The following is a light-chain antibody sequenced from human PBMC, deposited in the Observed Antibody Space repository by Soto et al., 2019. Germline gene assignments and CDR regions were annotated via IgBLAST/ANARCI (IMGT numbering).Light chain of an antibody. V-gene: IGKV1-39*01. CDR2: AAT. J-gene: IGKJ1*01. Sequence: DIQMTQSPSSLSASVGDRVTITCRASQSISSYLNWYQHKPRKAPNLLIYAATTLQSGVPSRFSGSGSGTDFTLTISSLQPEDFATYYCQQSYSNPRTFGQGTKVDIK. CDR1: QSISSY. CDR3: QQSYSNPRT.